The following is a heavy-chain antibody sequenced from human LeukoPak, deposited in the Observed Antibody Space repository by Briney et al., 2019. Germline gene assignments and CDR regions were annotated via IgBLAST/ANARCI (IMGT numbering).Heavy chain of an antibody. CDR3: ARVRGWLAFDF. Sequence: GGSLRLSCAASGFTFSTYWMSWVRQAPGKGLEWVANIKQDGGEKYYVDSVKGRFTISRDNAKNSLYLQMNSLRAEDMAVYYCARVRGWLAFDFWGQGTLVTVSS. J-gene: IGHJ4*02. V-gene: IGHV3-7*01. CDR1: GFTFSTYW. D-gene: IGHD5-24*01. CDR2: IKQDGGEK.